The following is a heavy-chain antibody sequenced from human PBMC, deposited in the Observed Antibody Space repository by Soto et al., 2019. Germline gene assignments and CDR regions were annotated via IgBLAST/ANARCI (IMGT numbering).Heavy chain of an antibody. CDR2: IFQSGST. CDR1: GGTIRSPDW. Sequence: LSLTCGVSGGTIRSPDWWTWVRQPPGKGLEWIGEIFQSGSTNYTPSLESRVTISVDKSKNQFSLTLTSVTAADTAVYFCARGRGRYSSGWSWFDPWGQGILVTRLL. D-gene: IGHD6-19*01. J-gene: IGHJ5*02. CDR3: ARGRGRYSSGWSWFDP. V-gene: IGHV4-4*01.